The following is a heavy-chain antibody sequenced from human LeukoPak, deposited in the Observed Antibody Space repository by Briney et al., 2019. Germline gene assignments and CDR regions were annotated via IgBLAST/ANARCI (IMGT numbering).Heavy chain of an antibody. D-gene: IGHD3-22*01. V-gene: IGHV3-21*01. Sequence: GGSLRLSCAASGFTSSSYSMNWVRQAPGKGLEWVSSISSSSSYIYYADSVKGRFTISRDNAKDSLYLQMNSLRAEDTAVYYCARRAGAEYYYDSSGPVGYWGQGTLVTVSS. J-gene: IGHJ4*02. CDR2: ISSSSSYI. CDR3: ARRAGAEYYYDSSGPVGY. CDR1: GFTSSSYS.